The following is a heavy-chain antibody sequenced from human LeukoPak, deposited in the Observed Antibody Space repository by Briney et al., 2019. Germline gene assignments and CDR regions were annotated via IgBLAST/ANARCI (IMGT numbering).Heavy chain of an antibody. Sequence: GGSLRLSCAASGFTFSNHWMHWVRQAPGKGLMWVSRINRGGSRTDYADSVKGRFTISRDDAKNTLYLQLNSLRAEDTAVYYCARAITGESWYFDLWGRGTLATVSS. J-gene: IGHJ2*01. CDR2: INRGGSRT. CDR1: GFTFSNHW. D-gene: IGHD7-27*01. CDR3: ARAITGESWYFDL. V-gene: IGHV3-74*01.